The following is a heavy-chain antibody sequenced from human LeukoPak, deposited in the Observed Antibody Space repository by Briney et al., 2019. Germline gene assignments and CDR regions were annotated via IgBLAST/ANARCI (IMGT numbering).Heavy chain of an antibody. D-gene: IGHD6-13*01. V-gene: IGHV3-30*03. CDR3: SGQLVFDY. CDR2: ISYDGSNK. CDR1: GFTFSSYG. Sequence: GGSLRLSCAASGFTFSSYGMHWVRQAPGKGLEWVAVISYDGSNKYYADSVKGRFTISRDNSKNTLYLQMNSLRAEDTAVYYCSGQLVFDYWGQGTLVTVSS. J-gene: IGHJ4*02.